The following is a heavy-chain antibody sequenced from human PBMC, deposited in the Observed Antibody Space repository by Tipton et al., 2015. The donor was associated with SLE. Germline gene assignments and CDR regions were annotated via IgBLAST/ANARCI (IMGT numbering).Heavy chain of an antibody. V-gene: IGHV3-48*03. D-gene: IGHD5-12*01. CDR3: ARDLIVATNWFDP. Sequence: SLRLSCAASGFTFSSYEMNWVRQAPGKGLEWVSYISSSGSTIYYADSVKGRFTISRDNAKNSLYLQMNSLRAEDTAVYYCARDLIVATNWFDPWGQGTLVTVSS. CDR2: ISSSGSTI. CDR1: GFTFSSYE. J-gene: IGHJ5*02.